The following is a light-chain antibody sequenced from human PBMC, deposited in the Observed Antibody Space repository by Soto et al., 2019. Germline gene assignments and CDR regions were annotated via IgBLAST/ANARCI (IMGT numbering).Light chain of an antibody. CDR2: EAS. CDR3: QQRGNWPLT. Sequence: EIVLTQSPATLSLSPGETATLSCRTSQSVSRSLAWYQQKPGQAPRLLISEASHRATGIPDRFSASGSGTDFTLTIGSLEPEDFAVYYCQQRGNWPLTFGGGTKVEIK. CDR1: QSVSRS. J-gene: IGKJ4*01. V-gene: IGKV3-11*01.